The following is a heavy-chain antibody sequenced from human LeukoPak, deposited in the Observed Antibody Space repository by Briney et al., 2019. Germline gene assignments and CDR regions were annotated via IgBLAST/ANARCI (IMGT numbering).Heavy chain of an antibody. Sequence: SETLSLTCTVSGGSISGGDYYWTWIRQPPGKGLEWIGYIYHNGRAYYNPSLKSRVTISVDTSKNQFSLKLSSVTAADTAVYYCARRGRVYCSSNSCYGCFDLWGRGTLVTVSS. V-gene: IGHV4-30-4*01. CDR1: GGSISGGDYY. CDR3: ARRGRVYCSSNSCYGCFDL. D-gene: IGHD2-2*01. CDR2: IYHNGRA. J-gene: IGHJ2*01.